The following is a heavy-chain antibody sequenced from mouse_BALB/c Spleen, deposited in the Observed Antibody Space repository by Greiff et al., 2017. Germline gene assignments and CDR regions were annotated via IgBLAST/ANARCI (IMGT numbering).Heavy chain of an antibody. Sequence: VQVVESGPGLVAPSQSLSITCTVSGFSLTSYDISWIRQPPGKGLEWLGVIWTGGGTNYNSAFMSRLSISKDNSKSQVFLKMNSLQTDDTAIYYCVRDNYGSSFYAMDYWGQGTSVTVSS. V-gene: IGHV2-9-2*01. J-gene: IGHJ4*01. CDR2: IWTGGGT. CDR1: GFSLTSYD. D-gene: IGHD1-1*01. CDR3: VRDNYGSSFYAMDY.